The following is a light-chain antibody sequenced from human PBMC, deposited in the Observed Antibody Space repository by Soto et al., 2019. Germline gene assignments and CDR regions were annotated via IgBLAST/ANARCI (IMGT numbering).Light chain of an antibody. V-gene: IGKV3-15*01. CDR2: DAS. J-gene: IGKJ4*01. Sequence: EIVMTQPPVTLSLSPGETATLSCRASQTIRTTLAWYQQKAGQAPRLLIYDASTRATGIPARFSGSGSGTEFTLTISSLQSEDFAVYYCQQYTNWVTFGGGTQVEIE. CDR3: QQYTNWVT. CDR1: QTIRTT.